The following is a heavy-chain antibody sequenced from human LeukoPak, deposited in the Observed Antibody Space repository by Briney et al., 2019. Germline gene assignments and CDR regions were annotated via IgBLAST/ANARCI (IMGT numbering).Heavy chain of an antibody. J-gene: IGHJ4*02. D-gene: IGHD1-26*01. V-gene: IGHV3-74*01. CDR2: INSDGSST. CDR3: ARDEVGATTEFDY. Sequence: GGSLRLSCAASGFTFSSYWMHWVRQAPGKGLVWVSRINSDGSSTRYADSVKGRFTISRDNAKNSLYLQMNSLRAEDTAVYYCARDEVGATTEFDYWGQGTLVTVSS. CDR1: GFTFSSYW.